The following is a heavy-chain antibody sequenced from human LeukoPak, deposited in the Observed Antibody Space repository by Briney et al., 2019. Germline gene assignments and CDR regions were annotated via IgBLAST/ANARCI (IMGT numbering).Heavy chain of an antibody. V-gene: IGHV3-48*01. J-gene: IGHJ4*02. CDR2: ISSSSNTI. CDR1: VFTFSTYN. CDR3: ARALAAAPDLTCFDY. D-gene: IGHD6-13*01. Sequence: GGSLRLSCAASVFTFSTYNMNWVRQAPGKELEWVSYISSSSNTIYYADSVKGRFTISRDNAKNSLYLQMNSLRAEDTAVYYCARALAAAPDLTCFDYWGQGTLVTVSS.